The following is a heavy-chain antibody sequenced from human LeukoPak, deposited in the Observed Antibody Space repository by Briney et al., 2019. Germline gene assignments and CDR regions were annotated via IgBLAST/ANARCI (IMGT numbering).Heavy chain of an antibody. J-gene: IGHJ4*02. CDR3: ASLYGDYVASDY. CDR1: GYSFIVYY. V-gene: IGHV1-2*02. CDR2: INPNGGGT. D-gene: IGHD4-17*01. Sequence: ASVKVSCKASGYSFIVYYIHWVRQAPGQGLEWMGWINPNGGGTNYAQRFLGRVTMTRDTSITTAYMELSRLRSDDTAVYYCASLYGDYVASDYWGQGTLVTVSS.